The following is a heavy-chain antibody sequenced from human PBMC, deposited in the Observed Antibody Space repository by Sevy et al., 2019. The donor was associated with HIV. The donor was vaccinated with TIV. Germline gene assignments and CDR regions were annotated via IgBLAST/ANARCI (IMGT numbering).Heavy chain of an antibody. CDR2: IRYDGSNK. CDR1: GFTFSSYG. J-gene: IGHJ4*02. V-gene: IGHV3-30*02. D-gene: IGHD3-3*01. CDR3: AKDWYDFWSGYYTGMDY. Sequence: GGSLRLSCAASGFTFSSYGMHWVRQAPGKGLEWVAFIRYDGSNKYYADSVKGRFTISRDNSKNTLYLQMNSLRAEDTAVYYCAKDWYDFWSGYYTGMDYWGQGTLVTVSS.